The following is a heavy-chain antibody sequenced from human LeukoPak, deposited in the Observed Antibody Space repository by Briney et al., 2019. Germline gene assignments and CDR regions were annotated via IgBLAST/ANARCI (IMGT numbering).Heavy chain of an antibody. CDR3: ARDNYYDSSGYYYVFDY. CDR2: ISYDGSNK. V-gene: IGHV3-30*04. D-gene: IGHD3-22*01. Sequence: GGSLRLSCAASGFTFSSYAMHWVRQAPGKGLEWVAVISYDGSNKYYADSVEGRFTISRDNSKNTLYLQMNSLRAEDTAVYYCARDNYYDSSGYYYVFDYWGQGTLGTVSS. J-gene: IGHJ4*02. CDR1: GFTFSSYA.